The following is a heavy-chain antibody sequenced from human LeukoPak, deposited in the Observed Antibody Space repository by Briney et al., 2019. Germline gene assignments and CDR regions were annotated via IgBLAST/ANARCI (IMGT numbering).Heavy chain of an antibody. Sequence: SETLSLTCTVSGGSISSYYWSWIRQPPGKGLEWIGYIYCSGSTNYNPSLKSRVTISVDTSKNQFSLKLSSVTAADTAVYYCARQYYDYVWGSYRYNYYFDYWGQGTLVTVSS. CDR2: IYCSGST. CDR3: ARQYYDYVWGSYRYNYYFDY. CDR1: GGSISSYY. D-gene: IGHD3-16*02. V-gene: IGHV4-59*08. J-gene: IGHJ4*02.